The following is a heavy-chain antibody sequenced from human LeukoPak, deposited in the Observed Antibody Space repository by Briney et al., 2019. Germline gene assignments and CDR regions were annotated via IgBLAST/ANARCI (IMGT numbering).Heavy chain of an antibody. CDR3: VYGPNHYYFDH. V-gene: IGHV4-59*01. CDR1: GGSISGYY. Sequence: SETLSLTCTVPGGSISGYYYTWIRQPPGKDLEWIGYLYYSGSTNYNHSLKSRVTISLDTSMKQFSLNLRSVTAADAAVYFCVYGPNHYYFDHWGQGTLVTVSS. J-gene: IGHJ4*02. D-gene: IGHD3-16*01. CDR2: LYYSGST.